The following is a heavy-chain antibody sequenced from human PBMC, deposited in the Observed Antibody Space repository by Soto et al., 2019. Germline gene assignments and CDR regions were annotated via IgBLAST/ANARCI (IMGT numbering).Heavy chain of an antibody. CDR3: ARAGGSYGYSWDSDAFDY. CDR1: GGSFSGYY. CDR2: INHSGST. J-gene: IGHJ4*02. V-gene: IGHV4-34*01. D-gene: IGHD5-18*01. Sequence: QVQLQQWGAGVLKPSETLSLTCAVYGGSFSGYYWSWIRQPPGKGLEWIGEINHSGSTNYNPSLKSRVTISVDTAKNQFSLKLSSVTAADTAVYYCARAGGSYGYSWDSDAFDYWGQGTLVTVSS.